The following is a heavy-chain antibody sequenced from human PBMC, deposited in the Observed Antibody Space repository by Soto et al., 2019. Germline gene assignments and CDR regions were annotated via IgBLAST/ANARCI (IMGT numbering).Heavy chain of an antibody. CDR1: GGTFSSYA. Sequence: AASVKVSCKSSGGTFSSYAISWVRQAPGQGLEWMGGIIPIFGTANYAQKFQGRVTITADESTSTAYMELSSLRSEDTAVYYCARDRLTGVAVAGIFDYWGKGTLVTVPP. J-gene: IGHJ4*02. CDR3: ARDRLTGVAVAGIFDY. CDR2: IIPIFGTA. D-gene: IGHD6-19*01. V-gene: IGHV1-69*13.